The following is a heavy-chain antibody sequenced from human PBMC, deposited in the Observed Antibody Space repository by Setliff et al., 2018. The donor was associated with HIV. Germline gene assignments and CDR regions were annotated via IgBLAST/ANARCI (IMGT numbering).Heavy chain of an antibody. D-gene: IGHD3-10*01. CDR3: ARGGDDYGPXTWTFDY. V-gene: IGHV1-2*02. J-gene: IGHJ4*02. CDR1: GYTFTGFY. Sequence: ASVMVSCKASGYTFTGFYVHWVRQAPGQGLEWMGWINGNSGGTNYAQKFQGRVTITRDTSTNTAYMELTRLTSDDTAVYSCARGGDDYGPXTWTFDYWGQGTLVTVSS. CDR2: INGNSGGT.